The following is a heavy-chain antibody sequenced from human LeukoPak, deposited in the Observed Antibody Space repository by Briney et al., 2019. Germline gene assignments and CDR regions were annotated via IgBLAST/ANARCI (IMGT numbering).Heavy chain of an antibody. CDR3: AKSRLTPPP. Sequence: GGSLRLACAASGFTFGNSDMSWVRQAPGKGLEWVSAIGGSGSSTFYADSVKGRFTVSRDNSKNTLYLQMSSLRAEDTAVYYCAKSRLTPPPWGQGTLVTVSS. D-gene: IGHD1-14*01. J-gene: IGHJ5*02. CDR1: GFTFGNSD. CDR2: IGGSGSST. V-gene: IGHV3-23*01.